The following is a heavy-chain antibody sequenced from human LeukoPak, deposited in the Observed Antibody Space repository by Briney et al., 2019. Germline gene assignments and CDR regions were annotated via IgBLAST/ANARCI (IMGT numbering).Heavy chain of an antibody. V-gene: IGHV4-34*01. D-gene: IGHD5-18*01. CDR3: ARGSGSAAMGYDY. CDR1: GGSFSGYY. J-gene: IGHJ4*02. Sequence: PSETLSLTCAVYGGSFSGYYWSWIRQPPGKRLEWIGEINHSGSTNYNPSLKSRVTISVDTSKNQFSLKLGSVTAADTAVYYCARGSGSAAMGYDYWGQGTLVTVSS. CDR2: INHSGST.